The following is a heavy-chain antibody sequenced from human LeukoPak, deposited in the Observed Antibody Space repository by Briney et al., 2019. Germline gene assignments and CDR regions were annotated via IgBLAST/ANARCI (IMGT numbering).Heavy chain of an antibody. CDR2: IYYSGST. CDR1: GGSISSYY. CDR3: ARDGGSAAAGELDY. D-gene: IGHD6-13*01. V-gene: IGHV4-59*12. J-gene: IGHJ4*02. Sequence: PSETLSLTCTVSGGSISSYYWSWIRQPPGKGLEWIGYIYYSGSTNYNPSLKSRVTISVDTSKNQFSLKVTSVTAADTAVYYCARDGGSAAAGELDYWGQGTLVTVSS.